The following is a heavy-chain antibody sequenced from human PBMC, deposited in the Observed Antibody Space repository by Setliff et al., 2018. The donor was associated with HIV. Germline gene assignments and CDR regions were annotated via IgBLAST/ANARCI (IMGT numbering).Heavy chain of an antibody. D-gene: IGHD6-13*01. CDR1: GFAFSHYW. J-gene: IGHJ2*01. V-gene: IGHV3-7*04. Sequence: QPGGSLRLSCAASGFASSGFAFSHYWMHWVRQAPGKGLVWVANINQDGSHKYYVDSVKGRFTISRDNAKNSLYLQMNSLRAEDTAVYYCARGYSSSWYSADWYFDLWGRGTLVTVSS. CDR2: INQDGSHK. CDR3: ARGYSSSWYSADWYFDL.